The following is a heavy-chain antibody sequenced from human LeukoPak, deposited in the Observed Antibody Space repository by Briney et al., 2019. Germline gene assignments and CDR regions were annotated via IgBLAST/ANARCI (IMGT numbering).Heavy chain of an antibody. CDR2: ISYDGSNK. D-gene: IGHD3-3*01. CDR1: GFTFSSYA. J-gene: IGHJ4*02. Sequence: GGSLRLSCAASGFTFSSYAMHWVRQAPGKGLEWVAVISYDGSNKYYADSVKGRFTISRDNSKNTLYLQMNSLRAEDTAVYYCARASILEWLLGFDYWGQGTLVTVSS. CDR3: ARASILEWLLGFDY. V-gene: IGHV3-30-3*01.